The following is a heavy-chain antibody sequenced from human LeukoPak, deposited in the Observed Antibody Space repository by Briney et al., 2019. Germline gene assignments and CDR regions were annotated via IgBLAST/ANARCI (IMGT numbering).Heavy chain of an antibody. V-gene: IGHV1-69*04. CDR1: GGTFSSYA. J-gene: IGHJ4*02. CDR2: IIPILGIA. Sequence: SVKVSCKASGGTFSSYAISWVRQAPGQGLEWMGRIIPILGIANYAQKFQGRVTITADKSTSTAYMELSSLRSEDTAVYYCARARRGIAAAGTIRYYFDYWGQGTLVTVSS. CDR3: ARARRGIAAAGTIRYYFDY. D-gene: IGHD6-13*01.